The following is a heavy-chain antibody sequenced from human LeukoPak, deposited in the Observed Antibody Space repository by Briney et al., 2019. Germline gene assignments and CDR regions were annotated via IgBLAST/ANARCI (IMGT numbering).Heavy chain of an antibody. Sequence: PSQTLSLTCTVSGGSISSGGYYWSWIRQHPGKGLEWIGYIYYSGSTYYNSSLKSRVTISVDTSKNQFSLKLSSVTAADTAVYYCARDYYDSSGYHLLGYWGQGTLVTVSS. V-gene: IGHV4-31*03. CDR3: ARDYYDSSGYHLLGY. J-gene: IGHJ4*02. CDR1: GGSISSGGYY. CDR2: IYYSGST. D-gene: IGHD3-22*01.